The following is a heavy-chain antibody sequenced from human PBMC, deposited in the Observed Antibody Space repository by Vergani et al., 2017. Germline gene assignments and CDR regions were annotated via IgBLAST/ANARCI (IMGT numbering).Heavy chain of an antibody. J-gene: IGHJ6*03. CDR3: ARIGYMDV. CDR1: GFTFSNYW. Sequence: EVQLVESGGGLVQPGGSLRLSCAASGFTFSNYWMNWVRQAPGKGLEWVANIKGDGSEKNYVETVKGRFTISRDNAKNSLHLQMNSLRAEDTAMYYCARIGYMDVWGKGTTVTVSS. V-gene: IGHV3-7*03. D-gene: IGHD2-21*01. CDR2: IKGDGSEK.